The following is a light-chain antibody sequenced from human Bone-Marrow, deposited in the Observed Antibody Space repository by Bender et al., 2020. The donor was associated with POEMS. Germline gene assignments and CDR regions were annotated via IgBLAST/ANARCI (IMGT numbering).Light chain of an antibody. CDR2: DVT. CDR1: SSDVGGYNY. CDR3: CSYADTGTYV. Sequence: QSALTQPASVSGSPGQSITISCTGTSSDVGGYNYVSWYQQHPGNAPKLMIYDVTKRPSGVSNRFSGSKSGNTASLTISGLQAEDEADIFCCSYADTGTYVFGTGTNVAVL. V-gene: IGLV2-23*02. J-gene: IGLJ1*01.